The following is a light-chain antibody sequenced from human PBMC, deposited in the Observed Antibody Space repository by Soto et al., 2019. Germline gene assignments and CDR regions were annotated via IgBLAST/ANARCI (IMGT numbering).Light chain of an antibody. Sequence: ETLMTQSAATLSVSPGERVSLSCRDSQSVNSNLAWYQQKPGQAPRLLIYGASTRVTGIPARFSGSGSGTDFTLAISSLQSEDFAIYYCQQYNNWPRTFGQGTKVEI. CDR1: QSVNSN. V-gene: IGKV3-15*01. J-gene: IGKJ1*01. CDR2: GAS. CDR3: QQYNNWPRT.